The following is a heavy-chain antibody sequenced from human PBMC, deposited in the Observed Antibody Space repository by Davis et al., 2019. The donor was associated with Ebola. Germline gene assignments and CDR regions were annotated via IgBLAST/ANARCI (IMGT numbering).Heavy chain of an antibody. CDR1: GFVFSSYA. J-gene: IGHJ4*02. D-gene: IGHD6-19*01. CDR2: ISGAGYNT. Sequence: GESLKISCTASGFVFSSYAFHWVRQAPGRGLEWVAGISGAGYNTYHADSVKGRFTISRDNSKNTLYLQMNSLSADDTAVYYCATCGFCVSSSGIDYRGQGTLVTVSS. CDR3: ATCGFCVSSSGIDY. V-gene: IGHV3-23*01.